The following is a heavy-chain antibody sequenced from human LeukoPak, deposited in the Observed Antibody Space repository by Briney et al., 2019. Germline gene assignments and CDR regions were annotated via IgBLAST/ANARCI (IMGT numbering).Heavy chain of an antibody. CDR2: IYSGGNT. J-gene: IGHJ4*02. V-gene: IGHV3-53*01. CDR1: GFTVSSHY. Sequence: PGGSLRLSCAASGFTVSSHYMTWVRQAPGKGLEWVSVIYSGGNTYYADSVKGRFTISRDNSKNTVYLQMNSLRVEDTAVYYCARFRGTRGMDYWGQGTLVTASS. D-gene: IGHD3-16*01. CDR3: ARFRGTRGMDY.